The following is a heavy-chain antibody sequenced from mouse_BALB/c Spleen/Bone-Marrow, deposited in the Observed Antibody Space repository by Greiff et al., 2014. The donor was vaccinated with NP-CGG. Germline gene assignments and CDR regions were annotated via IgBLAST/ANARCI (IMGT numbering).Heavy chain of an antibody. CDR2: IYPSTGYT. CDR3: ASRGYAMDY. J-gene: IGHJ4*01. D-gene: IGHD3-3*01. CDR1: GYTFTSYW. Sequence: VQLQQSGAELAKPGASVKMSCKASGYTFTSYWMHWVKQRPGQGLEWIGYIYPSTGYTEYNQKFKDKATLTADKSSSTVYMQRMRLTSEDSAVCYCASRGYAMDYWGQGTSVTVSS. V-gene: IGHV1-7*01.